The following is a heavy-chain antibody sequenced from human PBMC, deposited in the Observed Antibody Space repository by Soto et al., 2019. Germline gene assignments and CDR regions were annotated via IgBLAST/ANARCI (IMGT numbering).Heavy chain of an antibody. CDR3: ARGGASTSNFDY. Sequence: GEYVKMSCKGSGYNFAGYWIAWLRQMPGKGMELMGIIYPSDSDTRYRPSFQGQVTISADKSISSAYLHWSSLRASDTAMYYCARGGASTSNFDYWGKGPPVTVS. D-gene: IGHD1-1*01. CDR2: IYPSDSDT. CDR1: GYNFAGYW. J-gene: IGHJ4*02. V-gene: IGHV5-51*01.